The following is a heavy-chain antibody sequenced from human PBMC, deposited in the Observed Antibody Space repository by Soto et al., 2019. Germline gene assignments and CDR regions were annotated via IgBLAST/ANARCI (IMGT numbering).Heavy chain of an antibody. D-gene: IGHD3-10*01. CDR2: VYDTWRT. J-gene: IGHJ6*01. CDR1: SVPSKSHN. Sequence: QVQVQQSGPGLVKPSETLSLTCTVSSVPSKSHNWGWIRQPPGRGLEWIGYVYDTWRTSYNPSLKSRVTVSADTSTNRISLTLRFVTAADTAVYYCVRQGIGFLHGLVDVWGQGTTVIVSS. V-gene: IGHV4-59*08. CDR3: VRQGIGFLHGLVDV.